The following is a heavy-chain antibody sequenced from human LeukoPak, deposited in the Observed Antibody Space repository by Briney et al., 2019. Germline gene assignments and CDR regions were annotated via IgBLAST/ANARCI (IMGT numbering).Heavy chain of an antibody. CDR1: GYTFTVYY. V-gene: IGHV1-2*02. Sequence: ASVKVSCKASGYTFTVYYMHWVRQAPGQGGEWMGWINPNSGGTNYAQKFQGRVTMTRDTSISTAYMELSRLRSDDTAVYYCARTLTIFGVVTDFDYWGQGTLVTVSS. J-gene: IGHJ4*02. D-gene: IGHD3-3*01. CDR3: ARTLTIFGVVTDFDY. CDR2: INPNSGGT.